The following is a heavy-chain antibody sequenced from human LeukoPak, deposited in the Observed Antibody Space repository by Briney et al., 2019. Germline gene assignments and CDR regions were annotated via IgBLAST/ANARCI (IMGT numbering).Heavy chain of an antibody. Sequence: GGSLRLSCAASGFTFSSYSMNWVRQAPGKGLEWVSYISSSSSTIYYADSVKGRFTISRDNAKNSLYLRMNSLRAEDTAVYYCARDREYSSSSFYYYYYMDVWGKGTTVTVSS. CDR2: ISSSSSTI. CDR3: ARDREYSSSSFYYYYYMDV. CDR1: GFTFSSYS. V-gene: IGHV3-48*04. J-gene: IGHJ6*03. D-gene: IGHD6-6*01.